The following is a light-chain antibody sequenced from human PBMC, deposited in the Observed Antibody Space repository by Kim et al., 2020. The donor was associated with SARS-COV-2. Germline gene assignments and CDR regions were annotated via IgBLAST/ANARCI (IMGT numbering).Light chain of an antibody. J-gene: IGKJ1*01. V-gene: IGKV1-27*01. CDR1: QGISNY. CDR3: QKYNSAPQT. CDR2: AAS. Sequence: ASVGDRVSITFRASQGISNYLAWYQQKPGKVPKLLIYAASTLQSGVPSRFSCSGSGTDFTLTISSLQPEDVATYYCQKYNSAPQTFGQGTKVDIK.